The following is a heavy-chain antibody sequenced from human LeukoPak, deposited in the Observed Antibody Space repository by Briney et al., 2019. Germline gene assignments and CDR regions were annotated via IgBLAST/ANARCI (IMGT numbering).Heavy chain of an antibody. CDR2: SNLNSGGT. CDR3: ASWAGGNEPIASFDY. V-gene: IGHV1-2*02. D-gene: IGHD1-14*01. CDR1: GYTFTGYY. Sequence: ASVKVSCKTSGYTFTGYYMHWMRQAPGQGLEWMGWSNLNSGGTNYAQKFQGRVIMTRDTSTSTAYMELNRLRFDDTAVYYCASWAGGNEPIASFDYWGQGTLVTVSS. J-gene: IGHJ4*02.